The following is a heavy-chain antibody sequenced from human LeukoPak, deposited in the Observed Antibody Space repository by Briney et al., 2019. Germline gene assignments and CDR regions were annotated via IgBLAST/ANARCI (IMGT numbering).Heavy chain of an antibody. Sequence: SQTLSPTWTVSGGSISRYYWSWIRQPPGNRLEWFGGIYYSRSTSYNPSLKSRVTISVDPSKTQFSLKLSSVTAADTAVYYCARHKYSSSWYRFAPWGQGTLVTVSS. CDR1: GGSISRYY. D-gene: IGHD6-13*01. V-gene: IGHV4-59*08. CDR3: ARHKYSSSWYRFAP. CDR2: IYYSRST. J-gene: IGHJ5*02.